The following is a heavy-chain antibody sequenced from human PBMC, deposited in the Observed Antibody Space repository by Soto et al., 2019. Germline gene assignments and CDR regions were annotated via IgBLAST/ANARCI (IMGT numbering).Heavy chain of an antibody. J-gene: IGHJ3*02. Sequence: GESLTIACTGSGHSFTRYWIGWVRQMPGKGLEWMGIIYPGDSDTRYSPSFQGQVTISADKSISTAYLQWSGLKASDTAMYYCARPKYYYDSSGAPGAFDIWGQGTMVTVSS. CDR2: IYPGDSDT. D-gene: IGHD3-22*01. CDR3: ARPKYYYDSSGAPGAFDI. CDR1: GHSFTRYW. V-gene: IGHV5-51*01.